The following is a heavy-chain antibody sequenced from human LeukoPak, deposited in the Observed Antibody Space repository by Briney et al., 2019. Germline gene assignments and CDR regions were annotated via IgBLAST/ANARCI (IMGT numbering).Heavy chain of an antibody. CDR1: GGSFSGYY. V-gene: IGHV4-34*01. D-gene: IGHD1-26*01. CDR3: ASSREYYYYMDV. CDR2: INHSGST. Sequence: SETLSLTCAVYGGSFSGYYWSWIRQPPGKGLEWIGEINHSGSTNYNPSLKSRVTISVDTSKNQFSLKLSSVTAADTAVYYCASSREYYYYMDVWGKGTTVTVSS. J-gene: IGHJ6*03.